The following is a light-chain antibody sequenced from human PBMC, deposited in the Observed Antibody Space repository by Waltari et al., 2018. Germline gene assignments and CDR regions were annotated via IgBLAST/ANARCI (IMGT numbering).Light chain of an antibody. CDR1: QSVSRS. J-gene: IGKJ1*01. CDR2: GAS. CDR3: QHYVRLPVT. Sequence: IVLTQSPGTLSLSPGERATPSCRASQSVSRSLAWYQQKPGQAPKLLIYGASTRATGIPDRFSGSGSGTDFSLTISSLEPEDFAIYFCQHYVRLPVTFGQGTKVEIK. V-gene: IGKV3-20*01.